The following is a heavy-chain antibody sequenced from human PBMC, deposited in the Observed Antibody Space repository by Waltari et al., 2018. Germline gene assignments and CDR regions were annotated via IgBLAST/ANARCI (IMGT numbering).Heavy chain of an antibody. CDR3: ARGGSSWAYDY. Sequence: QVQLQQWGAGLLKPSETLSLTCAVYGGSFSGYYWSWIRQPPGKGLEWIGEINHSGSTNYHPSLKRRVTKSGDTFKNPFSLKLSSVTAAETAVYYCARGGSSWAYDYWGQGTLVTVSS. CDR1: GGSFSGYY. CDR2: INHSGST. J-gene: IGHJ4*02. V-gene: IGHV4-34*01. D-gene: IGHD6-13*01.